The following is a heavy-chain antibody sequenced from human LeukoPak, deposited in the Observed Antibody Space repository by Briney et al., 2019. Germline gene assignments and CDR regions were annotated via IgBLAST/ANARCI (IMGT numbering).Heavy chain of an antibody. CDR3: TPTYYYGSGANY. CDR2: IKSKTDGGTT. CDR1: GFTFSNAW. D-gene: IGHD3-10*01. Sequence: GGSLRLSCAASGFTFSNAWMSWVRQAPGKGLEWVGRIKSKTDGGTTDYAAPVKGRFTISRDDSKNTLYLHMNSLKPEDTAVYYCTPTYYYGSGANYWGQGTLVTVSS. V-gene: IGHV3-15*01. J-gene: IGHJ4*02.